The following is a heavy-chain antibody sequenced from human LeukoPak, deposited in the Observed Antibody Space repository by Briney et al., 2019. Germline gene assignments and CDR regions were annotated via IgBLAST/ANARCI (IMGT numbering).Heavy chain of an antibody. CDR3: ARDLGDDYGEYEDAFDI. V-gene: IGHV1-69*13. J-gene: IGHJ3*02. Sequence: SVKVSCKASGGTFSSYAICWVRQAPGQGLEWMGGIIPIFGTANYAQKFQGRVTITADESTSTAYIELSSLRSEDRAVYYCARDLGDDYGEYEDAFDIWGEGTMVTVSS. CDR1: GGTFSSYA. CDR2: IIPIFGTA. D-gene: IGHD4-17*01.